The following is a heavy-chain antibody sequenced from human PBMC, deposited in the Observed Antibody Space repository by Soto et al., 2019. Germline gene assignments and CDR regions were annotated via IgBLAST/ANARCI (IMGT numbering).Heavy chain of an antibody. Sequence: GGSLRLSCAASGFTFDDYAMHWVRQAPGKGLEWVSGISWNSGSIGYADSVKGRFTISRDNAKNSLYLQMNSLRAEDTALYYCAREQWLAYYYYGMDVWGQGTTVTVSS. D-gene: IGHD6-19*01. V-gene: IGHV3-9*01. CDR2: ISWNSGSI. CDR3: AREQWLAYYYYGMDV. CDR1: GFTFDDYA. J-gene: IGHJ6*02.